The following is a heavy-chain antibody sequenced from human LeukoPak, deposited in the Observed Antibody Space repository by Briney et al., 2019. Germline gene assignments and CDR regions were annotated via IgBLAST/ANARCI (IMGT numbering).Heavy chain of an antibody. CDR1: GFTFDDYG. J-gene: IGHJ6*02. V-gene: IGHV3-20*04. Sequence: GGSLRLSCAASGFTFDDYGMSWVRQAPGKGLEWVSGINWNGGSTGYADSAKGRFTISRDNAKNSLYLQMNSLRAEDTALYYCARDQQQLVHYYYGMDVWGQGTTVTVSS. CDR3: ARDQQQLVHYYYGMDV. CDR2: INWNGGST. D-gene: IGHD6-13*01.